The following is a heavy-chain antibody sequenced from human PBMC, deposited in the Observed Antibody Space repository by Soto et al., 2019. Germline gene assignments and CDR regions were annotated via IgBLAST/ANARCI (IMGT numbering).Heavy chain of an antibody. J-gene: IGHJ4*02. D-gene: IGHD3-22*01. V-gene: IGHV3-23*01. CDR2: ITGSGDYT. CDR1: GFTFSNYA. Sequence: GGSLRLSCAASGFTFSNYAMSWVRQAPGKGLEWVSSITGSGDYTYYADSVKGRFTISRDNSENTLYLQMNSLRAEDTAVYYCAKARYYDSTGYLYYFDYWGQGTLVTVSS. CDR3: AKARYYDSTGYLYYFDY.